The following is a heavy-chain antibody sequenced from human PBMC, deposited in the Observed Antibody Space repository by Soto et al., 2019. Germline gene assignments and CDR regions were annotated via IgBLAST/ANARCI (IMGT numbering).Heavy chain of an antibody. J-gene: IGHJ4*02. CDR2: ISTIGSTI. CDR1: GFTFSSYE. V-gene: IGHV3-48*03. D-gene: IGHD3-22*01. Sequence: EVQLVESGGGLVQPGGSLRLSCAASGFTFSSYEMNWVRQAPGQGLEWISYISTIGSTIYYAASVKGRFTISRDNDKKLLHLQMSGQRADDTAVYYCARDVTHYVDSGGYPLPLLDYWGQGALVTVSP. CDR3: ARDVTHYVDSGGYPLPLLDY.